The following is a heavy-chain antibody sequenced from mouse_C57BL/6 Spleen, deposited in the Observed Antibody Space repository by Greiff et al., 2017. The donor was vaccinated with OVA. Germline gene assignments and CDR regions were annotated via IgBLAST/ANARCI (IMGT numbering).Heavy chain of an antibody. CDR1: GYTFTSYW. D-gene: IGHD1-1*01. Sequence: QVQLQQPGAELVRPGTSVKLSCKASGYTFTSYWMHWVKQRPGQGLEWIGVIDPSDSYTNYNQKFKGKATLTVDTSSSTAYMQLSSLTSEDSAVYYCARGGTTVVANPYYYAMDYWGQGTSVTVSS. J-gene: IGHJ4*01. V-gene: IGHV1-59*01. CDR3: ARGGTTVVANPYYYAMDY. CDR2: IDPSDSYT.